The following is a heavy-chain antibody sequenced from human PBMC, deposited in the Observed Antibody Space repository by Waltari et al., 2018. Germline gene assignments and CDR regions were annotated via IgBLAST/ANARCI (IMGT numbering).Heavy chain of an antibody. J-gene: IGHJ2*01. CDR3: ARARTGDRNWYFDL. Sequence: QVQLQESGPGLVKPSATMYLPCTVSGGTISSDYWRRIRKPAGKGLELIGRIYTSGITHYNPSLKSRVTMSVDTSNNQFSLKLSSVTAADTAVYYCARARTGDRNWYFDLWGRGTLVTVSS. D-gene: IGHD7-27*01. CDR1: GGTISSDY. CDR2: IYTSGIT. V-gene: IGHV4-4*07.